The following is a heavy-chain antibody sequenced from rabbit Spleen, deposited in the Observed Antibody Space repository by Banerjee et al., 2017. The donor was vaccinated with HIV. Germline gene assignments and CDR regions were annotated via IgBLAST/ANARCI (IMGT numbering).Heavy chain of an antibody. CDR3: ARFYAGYGDFGYAAM. Sequence: QEQLEASGGALVKPGAYLTLTCTASGFSFSRSDYMCWVRQAPGKGLEWISCIAGSSSGFTYSATWAKGRFTCSKTSSTTVTLQMTSLTVADTATYFCARFYAGYGDFGYAAMWGPGTLVTVS. J-gene: IGHJ4*01. D-gene: IGHD7-1*01. CDR1: GFSFSRSDY. V-gene: IGHV1S45*01. CDR2: IAGSSSGFT.